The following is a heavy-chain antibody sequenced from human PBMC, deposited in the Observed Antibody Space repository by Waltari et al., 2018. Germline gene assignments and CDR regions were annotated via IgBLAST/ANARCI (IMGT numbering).Heavy chain of an antibody. CDR3: ARLLAWNHGDY. D-gene: IGHD1-1*01. J-gene: IGHJ4*02. Sequence: QVQLQQWGAGLLKPSETLSLTCAVYGGSFSGYYWSWIRQPPGKGLEWIGEINHSGSTNYNPSLKSRVTISVDTSKNQFSLKLSSVTAADTAVYYCARLLAWNHGDYWGQGTLVTVSS. CDR1: GGSFSGYY. CDR2: INHSGST. V-gene: IGHV4-34*01.